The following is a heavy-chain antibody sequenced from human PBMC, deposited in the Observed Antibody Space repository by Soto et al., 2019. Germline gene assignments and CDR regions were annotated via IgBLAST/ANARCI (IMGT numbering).Heavy chain of an antibody. V-gene: IGHV1-69*11. D-gene: IGHD4-4*01. Sequence: SSVKLSSKASGGTFSSYAISWVRQAPGQGLEWMGRIIPFIGTANYAQKFQSRDTITADESTSTAYMELTSLRSEDTAADYCARQVMTSVPGYYYYGMDVQDHGTKLPVSS. CDR2: IIPFIGTA. CDR3: ARQVMTSVPGYYYYGMDV. CDR1: GGTFSSYA. J-gene: IGHJ6*02.